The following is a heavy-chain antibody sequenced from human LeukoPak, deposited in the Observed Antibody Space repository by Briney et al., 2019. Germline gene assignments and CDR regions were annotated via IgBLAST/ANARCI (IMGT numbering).Heavy chain of an antibody. V-gene: IGHV4-4*02. CDR3: AREGGPYRPLDY. CDR1: GGSITSTNY. Sequence: SETLSLTCGVSGGSITSTNYWTWVRQPPGKGLEWIGEVNLQGSTNYNPSLMGRVAISVDMTENHISLQLTSVTAADTAVYYCAREGGPYRPLDYSGQGTLVTVSS. J-gene: IGHJ4*02. CDR2: VNLQGST.